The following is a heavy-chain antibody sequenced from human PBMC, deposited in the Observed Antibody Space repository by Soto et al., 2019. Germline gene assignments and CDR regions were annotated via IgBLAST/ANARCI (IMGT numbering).Heavy chain of an antibody. J-gene: IGHJ3*01. CDR3: ARTTQFSSFRGFDV. CDR1: GGSFTGYY. Sequence: QVQLKQWGAGLLKPSETLSLTCAVNGGSFTGYYWTYIRQSPEKGLERIGEVNHRGSPTYNPPLKSRVTFSVDASSNPTSLNLSSVNAANTTDYYCARTTQFSSFRGFDVWGQGTMVTVSS. V-gene: IGHV4-34*02. CDR2: VNHRGSP. D-gene: IGHD6-6*01.